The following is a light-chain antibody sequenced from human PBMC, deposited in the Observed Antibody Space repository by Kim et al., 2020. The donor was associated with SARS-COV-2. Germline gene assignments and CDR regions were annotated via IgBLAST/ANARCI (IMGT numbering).Light chain of an antibody. CDR1: KLGDKY. V-gene: IGLV3-1*01. CDR3: QAWDSSSYV. CDR2: QDS. J-gene: IGLJ1*01. Sequence: SYELTQPPSVSVSPGQTASITCSGDKLGDKYACWYQQKPGQSPMLVIYQDSKRPSGIPERFSGSNSGNTATLTISGTQAMDEADYYCQAWDSSSYVFGTG.